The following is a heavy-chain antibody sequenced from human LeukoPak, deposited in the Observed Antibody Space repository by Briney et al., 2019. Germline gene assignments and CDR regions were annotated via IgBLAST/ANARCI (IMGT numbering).Heavy chain of an antibody. CDR3: AMRSRGYYDY. V-gene: IGHV3-66*02. CDR1: GFTVFSDN. CDR2: VYSGDDGT. D-gene: IGHD2-21*01. Sequence: PGGSLLLSCAASGFTVFSDNMSWVRPSPGKGLEWVSVVYSGDDGTNYAESVRGRFTISRDNSKNTVYLQMNSLRVEDTGVYYCAMRSRGYYDYWGQGTLVTVSS. J-gene: IGHJ4*02.